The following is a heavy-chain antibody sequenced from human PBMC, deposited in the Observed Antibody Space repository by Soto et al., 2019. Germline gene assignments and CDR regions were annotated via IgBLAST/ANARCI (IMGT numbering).Heavy chain of an antibody. V-gene: IGHV3-9*01. CDR1: VFTFDDYA. Sequence: GGSLRLSCSASVFTFDDYAMHWGRQAPGKGLEWVSGISWNSGSIGYADSVKGRFTISRDNAKNSLYLQMNSLRAEDTALYYCAKDQYNWFDPWGQGTLVTVSS. J-gene: IGHJ5*02. CDR3: AKDQYNWFDP. CDR2: ISWNSGSI.